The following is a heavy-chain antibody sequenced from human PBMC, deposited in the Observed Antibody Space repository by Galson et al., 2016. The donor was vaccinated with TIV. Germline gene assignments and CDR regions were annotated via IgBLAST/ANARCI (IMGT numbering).Heavy chain of an antibody. J-gene: IGHJ4*02. CDR2: ISATGGST. CDR1: GLTFNSFA. D-gene: IGHD3-10*01. V-gene: IGHV3-23*01. Sequence: SLRLSCAASGLTFNSFAMSWVRQAPGKGLEWVSSISATGGSTYYADSVKGRFTNSRRYSKNTVYLQMNSLRPDDTAIYYCAKDASSQVHDSGSFDSWGQGTLVTVSS. CDR3: AKDASSQVHDSGSFDS.